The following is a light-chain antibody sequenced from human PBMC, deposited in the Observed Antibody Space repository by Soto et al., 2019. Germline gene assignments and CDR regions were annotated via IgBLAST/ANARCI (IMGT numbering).Light chain of an antibody. J-gene: IGKJ1*01. CDR2: AAS. CDR3: KQYNNWRT. Sequence: DIQMTQSPSSLSASVGDRVTITCQASQDISNYLNWYQQKPGKAPKVLIYAASSLQSGVPSRFSGSGSGTEFTLTISSLQSEDFAVYYCKQYNNWRTFGQGTKVDIK. V-gene: IGKV1-33*01. CDR1: QDISNY.